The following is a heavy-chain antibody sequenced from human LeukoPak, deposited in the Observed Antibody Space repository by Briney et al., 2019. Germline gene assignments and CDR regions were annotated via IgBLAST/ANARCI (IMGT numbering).Heavy chain of an antibody. Sequence: SETLSLTCTVSSGSISSGGYYWSWVRQHPGKGLEWIGYIYYSGSTYYNPSLKSRVTISVNTSKNQFSLKLSSVTAADTAVYYCASLNTAMAASDYWGQGTLVTVSS. D-gene: IGHD5-18*01. J-gene: IGHJ4*02. V-gene: IGHV4-31*03. CDR1: SGSISSGGYY. CDR2: IYYSGST. CDR3: ASLNTAMAASDY.